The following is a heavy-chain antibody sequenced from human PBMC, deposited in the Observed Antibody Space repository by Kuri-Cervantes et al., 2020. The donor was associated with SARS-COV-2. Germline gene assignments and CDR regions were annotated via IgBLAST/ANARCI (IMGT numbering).Heavy chain of an antibody. V-gene: IGHV3-23*01. CDR1: GFPFRSYA. J-gene: IGHJ4*02. CDR3: AKGERAYNWNDGPLDY. Sequence: GGSLRLSCEASGFPFRSYAMSWVRQTPVKGLECVSGISGSGGSTYYADSVKGRFTISRDNSKNTLYLQMNSLRAEDTAVYYCAKGERAYNWNDGPLDYWGQGNRVNVSS. D-gene: IGHD1-1*01. CDR2: ISGSGGST.